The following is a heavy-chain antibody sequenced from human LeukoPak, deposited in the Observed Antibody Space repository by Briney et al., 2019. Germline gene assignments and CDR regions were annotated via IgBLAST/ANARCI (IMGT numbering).Heavy chain of an antibody. CDR1: GFTFSSYG. D-gene: IGHD3-22*01. Sequence: GGSLRLSCAASGFTFSSYGMHWVRQAPGKGLEWVAVISYDGSNKYYADSVKGRFTISRDNSKNTLYLQMNSLRAEDTAVYYCARDPVSNPYYYDSSGYYRRWDYWGQGTLVTVSS. V-gene: IGHV3-30*03. CDR3: ARDPVSNPYYYDSSGYYRRWDY. J-gene: IGHJ4*02. CDR2: ISYDGSNK.